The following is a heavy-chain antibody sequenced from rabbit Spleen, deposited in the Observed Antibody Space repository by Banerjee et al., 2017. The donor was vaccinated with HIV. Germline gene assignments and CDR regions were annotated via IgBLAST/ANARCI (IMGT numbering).Heavy chain of an antibody. CDR2: IDAGSSGFT. CDR3: ARDSGSSFSSYGMDL. Sequence: QEQLVESGGGLVKPGASLTLTCTASGVSFSGDSYMCWVRQAPGKGLEWIACIDAGSSGFTYPASWAKGRFTISKTSSTTVTLQMTSLTAADTATYFCARDSGSSFSSYGMDLWGPGTLVTVS. CDR1: GVSFSGDSY. V-gene: IGHV1S45*01. J-gene: IGHJ6*01. D-gene: IGHD8-1*01.